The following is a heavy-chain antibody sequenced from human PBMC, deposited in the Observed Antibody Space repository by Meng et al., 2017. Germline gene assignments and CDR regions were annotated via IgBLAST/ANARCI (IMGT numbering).Heavy chain of an antibody. J-gene: IGHJ6*02. V-gene: IGHV4-34*01. CDR1: GGSFSGYY. Sequence: GSLRLSCAVYGGSFSGYYWSWIRQPPGKGLEWIGEINHSGSTNYNPSLKSRVTISVDTSKNQFSLKLSSVTAADTAVYYCARSRPYDFWSGYYVDYYYYGMDVWGQGTTVTVSS. CDR2: INHSGST. CDR3: ARSRPYDFWSGYYVDYYYYGMDV. D-gene: IGHD3-3*01.